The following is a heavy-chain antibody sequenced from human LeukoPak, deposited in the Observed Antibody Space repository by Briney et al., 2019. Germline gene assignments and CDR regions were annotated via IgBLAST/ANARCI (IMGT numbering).Heavy chain of an antibody. J-gene: IGHJ3*01. D-gene: IGHD6-19*01. CDR1: GYTFRNYY. V-gene: IGHV1-46*01. CDR2: INPSSDKT. CDR3: GRDLRPIAVTGIGVFDV. Sequence: ASVKVSCKAFGYTFRNYYMHWVRQAPGQGLEWMGIINPSSDKTNYAQKFQGRVTMTRDISTSTVYMELNRLRFEDTAVYYCGRDLRPIAVTGIGVFDVWGQGTKVTVSS.